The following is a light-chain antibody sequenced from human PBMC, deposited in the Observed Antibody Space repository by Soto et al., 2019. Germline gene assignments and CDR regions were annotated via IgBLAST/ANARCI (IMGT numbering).Light chain of an antibody. CDR2: GAS. J-gene: IGKJ1*01. CDR3: QHYGSSPT. CDR1: QSISSDY. V-gene: IGKV3-20*01. Sequence: EIVLTQSPGTLSLSPGERATLSCRASQSISSDYLAWYQHKPGQAPRLLIYGASNRATGIPDRFSGSGSGTEFTLTISSLQSEDFAVYYCQHYGSSPTFGQGTKVDIK.